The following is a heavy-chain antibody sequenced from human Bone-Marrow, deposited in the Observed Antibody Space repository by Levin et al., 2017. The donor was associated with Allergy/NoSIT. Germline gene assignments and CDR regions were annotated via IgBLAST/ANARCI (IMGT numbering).Heavy chain of an antibody. D-gene: IGHD5-12*01. CDR3: ARCGGYDWAKT. Sequence: GSLRLSCTVSGYSISSGYYWGWIRQPPGTGLEWIGSIYHSGSTYYNPSLKSRVTISVDTSKNQFSLKLSSVTAADTAVYYCARCGGYDWAKTWGQGTLVTVSS. CDR1: GYSISSGYY. J-gene: IGHJ4*02. CDR2: IYHSGST. V-gene: IGHV4-38-2*02.